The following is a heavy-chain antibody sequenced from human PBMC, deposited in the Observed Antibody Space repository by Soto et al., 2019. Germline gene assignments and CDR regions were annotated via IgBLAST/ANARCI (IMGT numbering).Heavy chain of an antibody. CDR3: ARHAKRPTRRVVTPGYCSGGSCYSSPRTFDY. D-gene: IGHD2-15*01. CDR1: GGSISSSSYY. J-gene: IGHJ4*02. Sequence: SQTLSLPCTVSGGSISSSSYYWGWIRQPPGKGLEWIGSIYYSGSTYYNPSLKSRVTISVDTSKNQFSLKLSSVTAADTAVYYCARHAKRPTRRVVTPGYCSGGSCYSSPRTFDYWGQGTLVTVSS. CDR2: IYYSGST. V-gene: IGHV4-39*01.